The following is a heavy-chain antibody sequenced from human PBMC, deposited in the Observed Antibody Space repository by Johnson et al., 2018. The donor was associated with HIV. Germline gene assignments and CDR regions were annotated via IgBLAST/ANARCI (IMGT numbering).Heavy chain of an antibody. CDR3: AKGLSLSGSYSYDAFDI. J-gene: IGHJ3*02. CDR1: GFTFDDYG. Sequence: VQLVESGGGVVRPGGSLRLSCVASGFTFDDYGMTWVRQAPGKGLEWVSGINWNGGSTAYADSVKGRFTISRDNSKNTLYLQMNSLRPEDTAVYYCAKGLSLSGSYSYDAFDIWGQGTMVTVSS. V-gene: IGHV3-20*04. D-gene: IGHD1-26*01. CDR2: INWNGGST.